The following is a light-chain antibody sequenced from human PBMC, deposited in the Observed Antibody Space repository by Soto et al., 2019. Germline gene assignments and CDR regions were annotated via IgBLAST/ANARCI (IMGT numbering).Light chain of an antibody. CDR3: QQSYSTPWT. V-gene: IGKV1-39*01. Sequence: QMTQSPSSLSASGGDRVTITGRASQSIISYLNWYQQKPGKAPKLLISAASSLQSGVPSRFSGSGSGTDFTLTISSLQPEDFATHYCQQSYSTPWTFGQGTKVDI. J-gene: IGKJ1*01. CDR2: AAS. CDR1: QSIISY.